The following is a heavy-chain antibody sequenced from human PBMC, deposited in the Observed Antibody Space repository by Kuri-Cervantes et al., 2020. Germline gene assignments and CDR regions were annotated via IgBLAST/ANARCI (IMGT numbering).Heavy chain of an antibody. CDR3: ARATTVTTGYYMDV. V-gene: IGHV1-18*01. D-gene: IGHD4-11*01. CDR2: ISVYNGNT. Sequence: ASVKVSCKASGYNLTNYAFSCVRQAPGQGLEWMAWISVYNGNTNYAQNVQGRVTLTTDTATSTAYMELRSLRSDDTAVYYCARATTVTTGYYMDVWGKGTTVTVSS. J-gene: IGHJ6*03. CDR1: GYNLTNYA.